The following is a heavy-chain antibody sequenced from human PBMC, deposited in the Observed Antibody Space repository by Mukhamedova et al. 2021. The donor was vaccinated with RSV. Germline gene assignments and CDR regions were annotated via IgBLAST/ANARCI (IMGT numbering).Heavy chain of an antibody. Sequence: GPGKGLDWVSIMYAGGSTYYADSVKGRFTISRDNSKNTLYLQMNSLRAEDTAFYYCARDRGTHPLGVDAFDFWGQGTMVTVSS. D-gene: IGHD1-26*01. V-gene: IGHV3-53*01. J-gene: IGHJ3*01. CDR3: ARDRGTHPLGVDAFDF. CDR2: MYAGGST.